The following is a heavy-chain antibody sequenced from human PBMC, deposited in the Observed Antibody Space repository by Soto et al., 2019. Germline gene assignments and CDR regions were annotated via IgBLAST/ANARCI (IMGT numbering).Heavy chain of an antibody. D-gene: IGHD6-19*01. CDR1: GFTFSYYY. CDR2: ISSTGSTI. J-gene: IGHJ4*02. CDR3: ATEGSSGWYDY. V-gene: IGHV3-11*01. Sequence: GGSLRLSCAASGFTFSYYYMTWIRQAPGKGLEWVSYISSTGSTIYYADSVKGRFTISRHNAKNSLYLQMNSLRAEDTAVYYCATEGSSGWYDYWGQGTLVTVSS.